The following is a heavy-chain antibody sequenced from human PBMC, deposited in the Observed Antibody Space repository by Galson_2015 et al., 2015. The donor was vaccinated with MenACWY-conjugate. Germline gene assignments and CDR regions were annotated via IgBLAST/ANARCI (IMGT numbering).Heavy chain of an antibody. V-gene: IGHV3-48*03. CDR2: ISKRGSPI. CDR1: GFTFTGYE. Sequence: SLRLSCAASGFTFTGYEFNWVRQAPGKGLEWLSYISKRGSPIYYADSVKGRFTISRDNIKKSLFLEMNSLRAGDTGVYYCARVGTWIHQYFYYMDVWGKGTTVTVSS. J-gene: IGHJ6*03. CDR3: ARVGTWIHQYFYYMDV. D-gene: IGHD5-18*01.